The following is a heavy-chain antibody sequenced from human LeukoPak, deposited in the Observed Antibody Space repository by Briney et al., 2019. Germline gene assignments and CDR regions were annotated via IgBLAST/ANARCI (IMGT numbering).Heavy chain of an antibody. CDR2: ISSTSIYI. J-gene: IGHJ3*02. CDR3: ARDANAFDI. Sequence: RGSLRLSCAASGFTFSSHSMSWVRQAPGKGLEWVSSISSTSIYIFHADSVKGRFTISRDNAKNSLYLQMNSLRAEDTGVYYCARDANAFDIWGQRTQVTVSS. V-gene: IGHV3-21*01. CDR1: GFTFSSHS.